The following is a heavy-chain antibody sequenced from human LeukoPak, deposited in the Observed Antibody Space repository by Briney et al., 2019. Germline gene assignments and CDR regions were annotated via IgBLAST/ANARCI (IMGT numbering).Heavy chain of an antibody. V-gene: IGHV3-23*01. J-gene: IGHJ4*02. CDR3: ARSYIAALTVFDY. CDR1: GFTFSSYA. Sequence: GGSLSLSCAASGFTFSSYAMSWVRQAPGKGLEWVSAISGSGGSTYYADSVKGRFIISRDNSKNTLYLQMNSLRAEDTAVYYCARSYIAALTVFDYWGQGTLVTVSS. CDR2: ISGSGGST. D-gene: IGHD6-13*01.